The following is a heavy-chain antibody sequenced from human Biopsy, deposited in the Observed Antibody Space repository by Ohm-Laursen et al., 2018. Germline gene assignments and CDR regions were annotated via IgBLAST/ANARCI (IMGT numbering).Heavy chain of an antibody. CDR3: ARATNSTGWPYYYFYGMDV. J-gene: IGHJ6*02. V-gene: IGHV4-59*01. D-gene: IGHD2/OR15-2a*01. CDR1: GRSISSDY. Sequence: GSLSLTRAVSGRSISSDYWRWIRQTPGKGLEWIGYIYYSGSTNYNPSIKSRVNISVDTSKNQFSLRLNSVTAADTAVYYCARATNSTGWPYYYFYGMDVWGQGTTVTVSS. CDR2: IYYSGST.